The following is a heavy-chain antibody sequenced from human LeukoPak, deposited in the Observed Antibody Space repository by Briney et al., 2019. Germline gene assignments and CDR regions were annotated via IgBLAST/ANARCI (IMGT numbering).Heavy chain of an antibody. CDR3: TTSGYSYGYRGWFDP. V-gene: IGHV4-59*04. Sequence: KPSETLSLTCTVSGGSISSYYWSWIRQPPGKGLEWIGSIYYSGITYNNPSLKSRVTMSVDTSKNHFSLKLSSVTAADTAVYYCTTSGYSYGYRGWFDPWGQGTLVTVSS. J-gene: IGHJ5*02. D-gene: IGHD5-18*01. CDR2: IYYSGIT. CDR1: GGSISSYY.